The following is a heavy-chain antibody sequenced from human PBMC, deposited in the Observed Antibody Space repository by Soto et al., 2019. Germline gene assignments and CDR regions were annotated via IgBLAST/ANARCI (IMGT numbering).Heavy chain of an antibody. CDR3: ARYFRGSGRYFFDY. J-gene: IGHJ4*02. CDR2: INQDGGGT. D-gene: IGHD6-19*01. CDR1: GFTFSSSF. Sequence: GGSLRLSCVASGFTFSSSFMGWVRQAPGKGLKWVANINQDGGGTYYVDSVQGRFTISRDNAKDSLFLQLNSLRGEDTAVYYCARYFRGSGRYFFDYWGQGTLVTVSS. V-gene: IGHV3-7*03.